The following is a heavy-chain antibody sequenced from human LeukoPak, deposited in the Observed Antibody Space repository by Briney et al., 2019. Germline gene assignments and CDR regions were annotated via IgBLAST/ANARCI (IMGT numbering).Heavy chain of an antibody. CDR2: INPNSGGT. Sequence: GASVKVSCKASGYTFTGYYMHWVRQAPGQGLEWMGWINPNSGGTNYAQKFQGRVTMTRDTSISTAYMELSRLRSDDTAVYYCARDTGDSSGYYYDGWTAWASRFDYWGQGTLVTVSS. CDR1: GYTFTGYY. V-gene: IGHV1-2*02. J-gene: IGHJ4*02. D-gene: IGHD3-22*01. CDR3: ARDTGDSSGYYYDGWTAWASRFDY.